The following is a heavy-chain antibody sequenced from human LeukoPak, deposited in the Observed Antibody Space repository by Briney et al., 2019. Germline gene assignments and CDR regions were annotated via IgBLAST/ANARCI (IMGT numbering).Heavy chain of an antibody. Sequence: GGSLRLSCAASGFTFNEYGMSWVRQLPGKGLEWVSGINWKGDVGYSDSVEGRFTISRDNAKNSLYLPMNILRVEDTALYYCARDLKRVAAAQPPEFDHWGQGTLVTVSS. J-gene: IGHJ4*02. CDR3: ARDLKRVAAAQPPEFDH. CDR2: INWKGDV. V-gene: IGHV3-20*04. CDR1: GFTFNEYG. D-gene: IGHD6-13*01.